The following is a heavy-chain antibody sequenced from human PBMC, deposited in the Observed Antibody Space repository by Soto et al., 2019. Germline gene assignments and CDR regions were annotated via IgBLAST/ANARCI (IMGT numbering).Heavy chain of an antibody. CDR3: CRGRASGDWSGYFFDL. Sequence: GGSLRLSCTASGFSFRDYGMGWFRQAPGKGPEWVGFVRSKRYGGTTEYAASAKGRFTVSRDDSNGIAYLQMSSLRTDDTAVFYCCRGRASGDWSGYFFDLWGRGTLVTVSS. V-gene: IGHV3-49*03. CDR2: VRSKRYGGTT. J-gene: IGHJ4*02. CDR1: GFSFRDYG. D-gene: IGHD6-19*01.